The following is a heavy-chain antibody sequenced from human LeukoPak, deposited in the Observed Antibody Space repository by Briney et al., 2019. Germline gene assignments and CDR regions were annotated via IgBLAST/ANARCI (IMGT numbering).Heavy chain of an antibody. J-gene: IGHJ4*02. D-gene: IGHD3-3*01. Sequence: SVKVSCKASGGTFSSYAIGWVRQAPGQGLEWMGGIIPIFGTANYAQKFQGRVTITADESTSTAYMELSSLRSEDTAVYYCAPDFWSGYSGDYWGQGTLVTVSS. V-gene: IGHV1-69*01. CDR3: APDFWSGYSGDY. CDR2: IIPIFGTA. CDR1: GGTFSSYA.